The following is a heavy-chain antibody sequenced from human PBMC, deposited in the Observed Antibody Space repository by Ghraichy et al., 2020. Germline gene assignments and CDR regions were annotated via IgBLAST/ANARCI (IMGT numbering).Heavy chain of an antibody. Sequence: GGSLRLSCAASGFTVSSNYMSWVRQAPGKGLEWVSVIYSGGSTYYADSVKGRFTISRDNSKNTLYLQMNSLRAEDTAVYYCARMGITMVRGGEYYYYGMDVWGQGTTVTVSS. CDR3: ARMGITMVRGGEYYYYGMDV. J-gene: IGHJ6*02. D-gene: IGHD3-10*01. CDR1: GFTVSSNY. CDR2: IYSGGST. V-gene: IGHV3-53*01.